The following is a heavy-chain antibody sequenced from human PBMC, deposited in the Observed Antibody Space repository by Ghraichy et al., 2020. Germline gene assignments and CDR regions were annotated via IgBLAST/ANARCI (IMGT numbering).Heavy chain of an antibody. V-gene: IGHV3-23*01. D-gene: IGHD1-26*01. Sequence: GGSLRLSCAASGFRFNEYAMSWVRQGPGKGLDWVSTIRGSGDRTYYADSVKGRFTISRDNSRSTVFLEMNSLRAEDTAVYYCAKRNRGSGDYSYFDSWGQGTLVTVSS. J-gene: IGHJ4*02. CDR1: GFRFNEYA. CDR3: AKRNRGSGDYSYFDS. CDR2: IRGSGDRT.